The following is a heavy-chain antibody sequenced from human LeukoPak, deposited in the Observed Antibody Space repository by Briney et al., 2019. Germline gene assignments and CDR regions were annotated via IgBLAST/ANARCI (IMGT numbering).Heavy chain of an antibody. Sequence: GGSLRLSCAASGFTFSSYGMHWVRQAPGKGLEWVAVISYDGSNKYYADSVKGRFTISRDNAKNSLYLQMNSLRAEDTALYYCARVEQLLSSGGWFDPWGQGTLVTVSS. CDR3: ARVEQLLSSGGWFDP. D-gene: IGHD3-10*01. V-gene: IGHV3-30*03. J-gene: IGHJ5*02. CDR1: GFTFSSYG. CDR2: ISYDGSNK.